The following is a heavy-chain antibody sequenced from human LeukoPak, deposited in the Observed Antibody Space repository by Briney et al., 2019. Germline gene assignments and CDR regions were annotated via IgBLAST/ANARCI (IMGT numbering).Heavy chain of an antibody. D-gene: IGHD3-16*02. CDR1: GFTFSTYA. Sequence: GGSLRLSCAASGFTFSTYAMSWVRQAPGRGLEWVSGICGSGGCTYYADSVKGRFTISRDNSKNTLYLQMNSLRAEDTAVYYCASTPFYDYVWGSYRYRGLFDNWGQGTPVSVPS. V-gene: IGHV3-23*01. CDR2: ICGSGGCT. CDR3: ASTPFYDYVWGSYRYRGLFDN. J-gene: IGHJ4*02.